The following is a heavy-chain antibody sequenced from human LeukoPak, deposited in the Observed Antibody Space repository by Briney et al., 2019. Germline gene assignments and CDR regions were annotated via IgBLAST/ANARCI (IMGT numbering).Heavy chain of an antibody. Sequence: SETLSLTCTVSGYSISSGYYWGWIRQPPGKGLEWIGSIYHSGSTYYNLSLKSRVTISVDTSKNQFSLNLSSVTAADAAVYYCARAARGGFDPWGQGTMVSVSS. CDR3: ARAARGGFDP. CDR1: GYSISSGYY. D-gene: IGHD3-16*01. CDR2: IYHSGST. J-gene: IGHJ5*02. V-gene: IGHV4-38-2*02.